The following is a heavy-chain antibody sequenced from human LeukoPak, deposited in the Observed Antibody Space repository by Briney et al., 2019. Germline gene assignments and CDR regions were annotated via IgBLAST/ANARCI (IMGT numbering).Heavy chain of an antibody. J-gene: IGHJ4*02. D-gene: IGHD3-16*01. CDR3: ASRGGTWTEFDY. V-gene: IGHV1-69*06. CDR2: IIPIFGTA. CDR1: GGTFSSYA. Sequence: SVKVSCKASGGTFSSYAISWVRQAPGQGLERMGGIIPIFGTANYAQKFQGRVTITADKSTSTAYMEPSSLRSEDTAVYYCASRGGTWTEFDYWGQGTLVTVSS.